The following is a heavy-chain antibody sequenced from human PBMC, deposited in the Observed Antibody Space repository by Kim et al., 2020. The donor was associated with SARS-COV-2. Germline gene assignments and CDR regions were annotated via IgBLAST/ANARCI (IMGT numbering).Heavy chain of an antibody. CDR3: ARDRRTIGVALGGD. D-gene: IGHD3-3*01. Sequence: VAAVRGRVTRSRDNAKNSLYLQMNGLRAEDTAVYYCARDRRTIGVALGGDWGQGTLVTVSS. J-gene: IGHJ4*02. V-gene: IGHV3-7*01.